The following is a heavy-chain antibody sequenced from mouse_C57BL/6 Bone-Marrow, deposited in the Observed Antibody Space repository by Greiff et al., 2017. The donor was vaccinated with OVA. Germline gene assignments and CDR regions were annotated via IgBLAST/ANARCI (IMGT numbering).Heavy chain of an antibody. CDR1: GYSITSGYY. D-gene: IGHD4-1*01. J-gene: IGHJ2*01. V-gene: IGHV3-6*01. Sequence: EVKLQESGPGLVKPSQSLSLTCSVTGYSITSGYYWNWLRQFPGNKLEWMGYISYDGSNNYNPSLKNRISITRDTSKNQFFLKLNSVTTEDTATYYCARGNWDHWGQGTTLTVSS. CDR2: ISYDGSN. CDR3: ARGNWDH.